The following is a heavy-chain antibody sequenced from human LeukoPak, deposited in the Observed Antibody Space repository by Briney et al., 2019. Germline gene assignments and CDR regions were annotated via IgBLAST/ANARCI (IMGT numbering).Heavy chain of an antibody. Sequence: GGSLRLSCAASGFTLSSYWMSWVRQAPGKGLEWVANIKQDGSEKYYVDSVKGRFTISRDNAKNSLYLQMNSLRAEDTAVYYCARTLVGALDYWGQGTLVTVPS. CDR3: ARTLVGALDY. CDR1: GFTLSSYW. J-gene: IGHJ4*02. D-gene: IGHD1-26*01. CDR2: IKQDGSEK. V-gene: IGHV3-7*01.